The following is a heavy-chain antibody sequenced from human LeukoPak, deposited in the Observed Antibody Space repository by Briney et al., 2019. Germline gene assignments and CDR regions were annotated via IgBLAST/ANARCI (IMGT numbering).Heavy chain of an antibody. Sequence: PGGSLRLSCAASGFTFSSYEMNWVRQAPGKGLEWVSYISSSGSTIYYADSVKGRFTISRDNAKKSLYLQMNSLRGEDTAVYYCARNRRFDRSGYYGNWFDPWGQGTLVTVSS. CDR1: GFTFSSYE. CDR3: ARNRRFDRSGYYGNWFDP. CDR2: ISSSGSTI. V-gene: IGHV3-48*03. J-gene: IGHJ5*02. D-gene: IGHD3-22*01.